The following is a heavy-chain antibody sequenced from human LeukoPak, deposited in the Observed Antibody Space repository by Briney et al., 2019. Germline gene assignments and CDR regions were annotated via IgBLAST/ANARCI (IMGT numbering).Heavy chain of an antibody. V-gene: IGHV3-23*01. CDR1: GFTFSSYG. CDR2: ISNSGGST. D-gene: IGHD2-15*01. CDR3: AKKSRLVVSST. J-gene: IGHJ4*02. Sequence: PGGSLRLSCTASGFTFSSYGMSWVRQAPGKGLEWVSAISNSGGSTYYADSVKGRFTLSRDNSKNTLYLQMNSLRAEDTAVYYCAKKSRLVVSSTWGQGTLVTVSS.